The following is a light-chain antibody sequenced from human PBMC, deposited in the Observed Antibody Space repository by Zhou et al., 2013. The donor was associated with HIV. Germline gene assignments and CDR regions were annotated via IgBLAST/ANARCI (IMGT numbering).Light chain of an antibody. Sequence: DIRMTQSPSSLSAAVKDTVTITCRASQDIGSWVAWYQQKPGKAPKSLIFAASNLKSGVPSRFIGGGSGTDFTLTINRLHPEDFATYYCQQANRFPQTFGQGTKVEIK. CDR1: QDIGSW. CDR3: QQANRFPQT. CDR2: AAS. J-gene: IGKJ2*01. V-gene: IGKV1D-12*01.